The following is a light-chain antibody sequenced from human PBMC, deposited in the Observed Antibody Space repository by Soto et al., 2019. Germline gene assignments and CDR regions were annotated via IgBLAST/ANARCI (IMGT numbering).Light chain of an antibody. CDR1: SSDVGGYNY. CDR2: DVS. J-gene: IGLJ2*01. CDR3: CSYAGNNAVV. V-gene: IGLV2-11*01. Sequence: QSALTQPRSVSGSPGQSVTISCTGTSSDVGGYNYVSWYQQHPGKAPKLMIYDVSRRPSGVPDRFSGSKSGNTASLTISGLQAEDEADYYCCSYAGNNAVVFGGGTKVTVL.